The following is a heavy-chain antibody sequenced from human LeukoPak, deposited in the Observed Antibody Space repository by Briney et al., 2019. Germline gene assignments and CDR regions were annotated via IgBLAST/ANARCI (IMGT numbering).Heavy chain of an antibody. CDR3: AKDTTMIVVGIFDY. CDR1: GFTFSSYG. CDR2: IRYDGSNK. D-gene: IGHD3-22*01. J-gene: IGHJ4*02. Sequence: GGSLRLSCAASGFTFSSYGMHWVRQAPGKGLEWVAFIRYDGSNKYYADSVKGRFTISRDNSKNTLYLQMNSLRAEDTAVYYCAKDTTMIVVGIFDYWGQGTLVTVSS. V-gene: IGHV3-30*02.